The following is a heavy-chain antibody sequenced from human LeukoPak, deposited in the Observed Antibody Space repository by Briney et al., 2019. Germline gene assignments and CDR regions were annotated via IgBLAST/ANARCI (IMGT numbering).Heavy chain of an antibody. CDR3: AKRPDSSGFNRLDY. CDR2: ISGSGGST. D-gene: IGHD3-22*01. Sequence: PGGSLRLSCAASGFTFSSYAMSWVRQAPGKGLEWVSAISGSGGSTYYADSVKGRFTISRDNSKNTLYLQMNSLRAEDTAVYYCAKRPDSSGFNRLDYWGQGTLVTVSS. V-gene: IGHV3-23*01. J-gene: IGHJ4*02. CDR1: GFTFSSYA.